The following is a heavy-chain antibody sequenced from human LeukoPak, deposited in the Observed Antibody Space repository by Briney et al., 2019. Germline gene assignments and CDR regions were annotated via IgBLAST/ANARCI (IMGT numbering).Heavy chain of an antibody. V-gene: IGHV4-59*01. D-gene: IGHD5-12*01. Sequence: SETLSLTCTVSGGSISSYYWIWIRQPPGKGLEWIGYIYYSGSTNYNPSSGSTNYNPSLKSRVTISVDTSKNQFSLKLSSVTAADTAVYYCASSISGYAAYWGQGTLDTVSS. CDR2: IYYSGSTNYNPSSGST. J-gene: IGHJ4*02. CDR1: GGSISSYY. CDR3: ASSISGYAAY.